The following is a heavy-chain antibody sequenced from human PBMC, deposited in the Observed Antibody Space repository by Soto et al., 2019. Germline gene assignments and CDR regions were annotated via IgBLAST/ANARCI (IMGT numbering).Heavy chain of an antibody. Sequence: GGSLRLSCAASGFTFSSYSMNWVRQAPGKGLEWVSSISSSSSYIYYADSVKGRFTISRDNAKNSLYLQMNSLRAEDTAVYYCARDRDASEDFDYWGQGTLVTVSS. CDR1: GFTFSSYS. D-gene: IGHD2-2*01. CDR2: ISSSSSYI. V-gene: IGHV3-21*01. CDR3: ARDRDASEDFDY. J-gene: IGHJ4*02.